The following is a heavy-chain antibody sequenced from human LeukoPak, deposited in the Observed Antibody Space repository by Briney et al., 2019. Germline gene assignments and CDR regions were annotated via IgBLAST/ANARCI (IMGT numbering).Heavy chain of an antibody. CDR2: INTNNGGA. Sequence: ASVTVSCKSSGYTFTCYYMHWVRQAHGQGLERMGWINTNNGGANYDQKFYGRVRMTRDTSISTAYMELSRLSFNATAASYCDRGEWGIGNNYWFDAWGQGTLVTVS. CDR3: DRGEWGIGNNYWFDA. D-gene: IGHD3-16*01. V-gene: IGHV1-2*02. CDR1: GYTFTCYY. J-gene: IGHJ5*02.